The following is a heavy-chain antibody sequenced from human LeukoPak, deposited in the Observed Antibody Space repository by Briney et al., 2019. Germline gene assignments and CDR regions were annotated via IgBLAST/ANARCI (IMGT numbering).Heavy chain of an antibody. V-gene: IGHV4-38-2*02. J-gene: IGHJ3*02. CDR1: GGSISSYY. CDR3: ARGPYNTAMILYDAFDI. CDR2: IYHSGNT. Sequence: PSETLSLTCTVSGGSISSYYWSWIRQPPGKGLEWIGSIYHSGNTYYNPPLKSRVTISVDTSKNQFSLKMRSVTAADTAVYYCARGPYNTAMILYDAFDIWGQGTMVTVSS. D-gene: IGHD5-18*01.